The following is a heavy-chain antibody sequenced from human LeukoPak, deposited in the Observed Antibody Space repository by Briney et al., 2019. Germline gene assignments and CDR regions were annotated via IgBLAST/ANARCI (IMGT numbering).Heavy chain of an antibody. V-gene: IGHV3-23*01. CDR3: AKDSDEYSSSSSPYYFDY. J-gene: IGHJ4*02. Sequence: GGSLRLSCAASVFTFSSYAMSGVREAPGKGLEWVSAISGSGGSTYYADSVKGRFTISRDNSKNTLYLQMNSLRAEDTAVYYCAKDSDEYSSSSSPYYFDYWGQGTLVTDSS. CDR1: VFTFSSYA. CDR2: ISGSGGST. D-gene: IGHD6-6*01.